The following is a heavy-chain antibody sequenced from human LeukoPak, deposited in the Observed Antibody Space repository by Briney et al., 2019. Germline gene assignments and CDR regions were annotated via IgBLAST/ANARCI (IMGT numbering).Heavy chain of an antibody. CDR1: GYTFTSYD. V-gene: IGHV1-8*01. Sequence: ASVKVSCKASGYTFTSYDINWVRQATGQGLEWMGWMNPNSGNTGYAQKFQGRVTMTRNTSISTAYMELSSLRSEDTAVYYCATEPRTYSSGWYRDFDLWGRGTLVTVSS. D-gene: IGHD6-19*01. J-gene: IGHJ2*01. CDR3: ATEPRTYSSGWYRDFDL. CDR2: MNPNSGNT.